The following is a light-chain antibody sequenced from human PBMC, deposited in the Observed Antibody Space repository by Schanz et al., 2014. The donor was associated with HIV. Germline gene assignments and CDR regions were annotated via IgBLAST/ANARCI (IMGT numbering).Light chain of an antibody. V-gene: IGLV2-8*01. Sequence: QSALTQPASVSGSPGQSITISCAGTSGDIGTFAAVSWYQQYPGNAPRLIIYAVNRRTSGVPDRFSGAKSGNTAFLLVSGLQDEDEADYYCTSYVGSNNLLFGGGTKLTVL. CDR2: AVN. CDR3: TSYVGSNNLL. CDR1: SGDIGTFAA. J-gene: IGLJ2*01.